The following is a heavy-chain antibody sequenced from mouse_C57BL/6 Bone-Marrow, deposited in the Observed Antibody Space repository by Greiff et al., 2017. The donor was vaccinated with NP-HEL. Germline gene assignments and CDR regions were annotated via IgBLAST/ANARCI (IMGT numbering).Heavy chain of an antibody. V-gene: IGHV1-76*01. J-gene: IGHJ2*01. CDR1: GYTFTDYY. CDR3: ARDYGNY. Sequence: QVQLQQSGAELVRPGASVKLSCKASGYTFTDYYINWVKQRPGQGLEWIARIYPGSGNTYYNEKFKGKATLTAEKSSSTAYMQLSSLTSEDSAVYFCARDYGNYGGQGTTLTVSA. CDR2: IYPGSGNT. D-gene: IGHD2-1*01.